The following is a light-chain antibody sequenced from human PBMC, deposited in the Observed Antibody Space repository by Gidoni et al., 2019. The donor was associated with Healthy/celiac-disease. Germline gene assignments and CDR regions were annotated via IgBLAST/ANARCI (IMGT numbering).Light chain of an antibody. V-gene: IGKV4-1*01. CDR3: QQYYSTPLT. J-gene: IGKJ1*01. CDR2: WAS. CDR1: QRVLYSANNKNY. Sequence: DIVMTQSLDSLSVSLGERATINCKSSQRVLYSANNKNYVAWYQQKPGQPPKLLIYWASTRESGVPDRFSGGGSGTDFTLTISSLQAEDVAVYYCQQYYSTPLTFGQGTKVEIK.